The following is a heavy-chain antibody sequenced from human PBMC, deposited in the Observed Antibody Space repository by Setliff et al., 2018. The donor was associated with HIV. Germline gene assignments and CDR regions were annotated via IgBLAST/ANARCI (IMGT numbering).Heavy chain of an antibody. J-gene: IGHJ3*02. D-gene: IGHD3-10*01. CDR3: ARGGGVRGVNDAFDI. Sequence: SSETLSLTCAVYGGSYTGYFWSWIRQPPGKGLEWIGEINHSGGIHYNPSLKSRATVLVDRSKSQFSLKLNSVTAADTAMYYCARGGGVRGVNDAFDIWGQGTMVTVSS. CDR2: INHSGGI. V-gene: IGHV4-34*01. CDR1: GGSYTGYF.